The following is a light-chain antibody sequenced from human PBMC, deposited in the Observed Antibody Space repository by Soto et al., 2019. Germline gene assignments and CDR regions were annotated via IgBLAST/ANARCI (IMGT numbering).Light chain of an antibody. CDR1: QSVSSY. CDR2: DAS. CDR3: QQRSNWPWGT. J-gene: IGKJ1*01. V-gene: IGKV3-11*01. Sequence: EIVLTQSPATLSLSPGERATLSCRASQSVSSYLAWYQQKPGQAPRLLIYDASNRATGIPARFSGSGSGTDFTLTISSLETEHFAVYYCQQRSNWPWGTFGKATKVEIK.